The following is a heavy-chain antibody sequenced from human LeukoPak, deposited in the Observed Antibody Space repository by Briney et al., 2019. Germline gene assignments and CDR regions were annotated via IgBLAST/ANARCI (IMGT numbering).Heavy chain of an antibody. CDR1: GYTFTGYY. D-gene: IGHD1-20*01. CDR3: ARGRYDFNWFDP. Sequence: GASVKVSCKASGYTFTGYYMHWVRQAPGQGLEWMGWINPNSGGTNYAQKFQGWVTMTRDTSISTAYTELSSLRSEDTAVYYCARGRYDFNWFDPWGQGTLVTVSS. J-gene: IGHJ5*02. V-gene: IGHV1-2*04. CDR2: INPNSGGT.